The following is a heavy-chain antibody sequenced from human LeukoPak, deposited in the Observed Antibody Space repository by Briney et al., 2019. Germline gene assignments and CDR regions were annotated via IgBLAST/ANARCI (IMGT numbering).Heavy chain of an antibody. CDR1: GGSISSGDYY. CDR3: ASLSVDTAMVPRGGMDV. Sequence: PSQTLSLTCTVSGGSISSGDYYWSWIRQPPGKGLEWIGYIYYSGSTYYNPSLKSRVTISVDTSKNQFSLKLSSVTAADTAVYYCASLSVDTAMVPRGGMDVWGQGTTVTVSS. CDR2: IYYSGST. D-gene: IGHD5-18*01. J-gene: IGHJ6*02. V-gene: IGHV4-30-4*01.